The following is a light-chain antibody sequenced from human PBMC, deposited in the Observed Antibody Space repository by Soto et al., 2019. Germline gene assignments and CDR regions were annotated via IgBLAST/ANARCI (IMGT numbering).Light chain of an antibody. Sequence: EIVVRQSPGTRSLSPGERATLSCRASQSVSSSYLAWYQQKPGQAPRLLIYGASSRATGIPDRFSGSGSGTDFTLTISRLEPEDFAVYYCQQYGSPPWTFGQGTKVDIK. V-gene: IGKV3-20*01. CDR1: QSVSSSY. CDR2: GAS. CDR3: QQYGSPPWT. J-gene: IGKJ1*01.